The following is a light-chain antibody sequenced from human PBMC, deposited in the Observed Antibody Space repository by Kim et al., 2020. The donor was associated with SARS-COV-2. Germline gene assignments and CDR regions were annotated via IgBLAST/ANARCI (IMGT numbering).Light chain of an antibody. V-gene: IGKV1-6*01. CDR2: TAS. Sequence: AIQMTQSPSSLSASVGDRVTITCRASQGIRNDLGWYQQKPGKAPKLLIYTASTLQSGVPSRFSGSGSGTDFTLTISILQPEDFATYYCLQDYNYPRTFGQGTKVDIK. CDR1: QGIRND. CDR3: LQDYNYPRT. J-gene: IGKJ1*01.